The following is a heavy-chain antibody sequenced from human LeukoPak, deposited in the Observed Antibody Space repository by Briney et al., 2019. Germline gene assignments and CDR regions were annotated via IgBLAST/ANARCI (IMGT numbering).Heavy chain of an antibody. CDR3: ARDQGDSWVSPGPYYYYYGMDV. V-gene: IGHV1-46*01. CDR1: GYTFTSYY. D-gene: IGHD3-3*01. Sequence: GASVKVSCKASGYTFTSYYMHWVRQAPGQGLEWMGIINPSGGSTSYAQKFQGRVTMTRDTSTSTVYMELSSLRSEDTAVYYCARDQGDSWVSPGPYYYYYGMDVWGQGTTVTVPS. CDR2: INPSGGST. J-gene: IGHJ6*02.